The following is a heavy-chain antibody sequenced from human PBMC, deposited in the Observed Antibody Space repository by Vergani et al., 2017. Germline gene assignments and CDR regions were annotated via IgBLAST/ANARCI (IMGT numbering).Heavy chain of an antibody. D-gene: IGHD5-12*01. Sequence: QVQLQESGPGLVKPSQTLSLTCTVSGGSISSGYYYWSWIRQPPGKGLGWFGYIYYSGSTYYNPSLKSRVTISVDTSKNQFSLKLSSVTAADTAVYYWASCIVATENWFDPWGQGTLVTVSS. V-gene: IGHV4-30-4*01. CDR1: GGSISSGYYY. CDR2: IYYSGST. J-gene: IGHJ5*02. CDR3: ASCIVATENWFDP.